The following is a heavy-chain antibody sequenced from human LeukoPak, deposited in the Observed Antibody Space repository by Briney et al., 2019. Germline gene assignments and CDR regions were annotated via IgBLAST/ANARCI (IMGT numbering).Heavy chain of an antibody. V-gene: IGHV3-48*04. CDR3: ARSNDLRYFDR. D-gene: IGHD2-8*01. CDR1: GFTVSTYA. Sequence: GGSLRLSCAVSGFTVSTYAMNWIRQAPGKGLEWVSYFGSSSGTIHYADSVRGRFTISRDNAKMSLYLQMNSLRVEDTAVYYCARSNDLRYFDRWGQGTLVTVSS. CDR2: FGSSSGTI. J-gene: IGHJ4*02.